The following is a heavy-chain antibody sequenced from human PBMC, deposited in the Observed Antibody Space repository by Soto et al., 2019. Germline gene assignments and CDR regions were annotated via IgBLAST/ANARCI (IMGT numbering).Heavy chain of an antibody. V-gene: IGHV4-59*01. Sequence: QVQLQESGPGLVKPSETLSLTCTVSGGSISSYYWSWIRQPPGKGLEWLGYIYYSGSTNYNPSLKRRATISVATSKCPSSLNLSAVTAAGTAVYYCAREGYSRSCYAWGAFETLGLGTMVSVSP. J-gene: IGHJ3*02. CDR1: GGSISSYY. CDR3: AREGYSRSCYAWGAFET. CDR2: IYYSGST. D-gene: IGHD6-13*01.